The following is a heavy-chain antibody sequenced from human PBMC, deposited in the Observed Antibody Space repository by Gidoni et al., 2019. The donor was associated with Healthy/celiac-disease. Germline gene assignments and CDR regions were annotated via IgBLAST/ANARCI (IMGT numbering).Heavy chain of an antibody. CDR3: ARGGAAAGIYYYYYGMDV. CDR2: LWYDGIKK. J-gene: IGHJ6*02. D-gene: IGHD6-13*01. CDR1: GFTFSSYG. Sequence: QVQLVESGGGVVQPGRSLRLSCAASGFTFSSYGMHWVRQAPGKGLEWVAVLWYDGIKKYYADSGKGRFTIARDNSKNTLYLQMNSLIAEDTAVYYCARGGAAAGIYYYYYGMDVWGQGTTVTVSS. V-gene: IGHV3-33*01.